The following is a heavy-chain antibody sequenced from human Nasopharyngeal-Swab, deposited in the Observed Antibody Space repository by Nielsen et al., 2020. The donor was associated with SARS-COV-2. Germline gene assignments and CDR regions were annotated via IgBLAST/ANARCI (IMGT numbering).Heavy chain of an antibody. D-gene: IGHD1-26*01. Sequence: VGQAPGTGLEWVSTISTSGGSTYYADSVKGRFTISRDNSRNTLYLQMDSLRAEDTAVYYCAKRSGTYQYYFDCWGQGTLVTVSS. V-gene: IGHV3-23*01. CDR3: AKRSGTYQYYFDC. J-gene: IGHJ4*02. CDR2: ISTSGGST.